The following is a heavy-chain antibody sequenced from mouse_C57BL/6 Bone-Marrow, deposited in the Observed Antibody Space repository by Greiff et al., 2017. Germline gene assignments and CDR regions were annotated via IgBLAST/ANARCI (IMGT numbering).Heavy chain of an antibody. CDR2: IWWDDDK. Sequence: QVTLKVSGPGILQPSQTLSLTCSFSGFSLSTFGMGVGWIRQPSGKGLEWLAHIWWDDDKYYNPALKSRLTISKNTSKNQVFLKIANVDTADTATYYCARDITTVGSPLYWYFDVWGTGTTVTVSS. CDR1: GFSLSTFGMG. D-gene: IGHD1-1*01. J-gene: IGHJ1*03. CDR3: ARDITTVGSPLYWYFDV. V-gene: IGHV8-8*01.